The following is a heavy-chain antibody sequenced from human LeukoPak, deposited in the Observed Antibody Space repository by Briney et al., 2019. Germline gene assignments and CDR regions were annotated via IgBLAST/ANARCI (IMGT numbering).Heavy chain of an antibody. Sequence: GGSLRLSCTASGFTFGDYAMSWVRQAPGQGLEWVGFIRSKAYGGTTEYAASVKGRFIISRDDSKTIAYLQMNSLKTEDTAVYYCTRLDTAMVYYFDYWGQGTLVTVSS. CDR2: IRSKAYGGTT. CDR1: GFTFGDYA. J-gene: IGHJ4*02. CDR3: TRLDTAMVYYFDY. D-gene: IGHD5-18*01. V-gene: IGHV3-49*04.